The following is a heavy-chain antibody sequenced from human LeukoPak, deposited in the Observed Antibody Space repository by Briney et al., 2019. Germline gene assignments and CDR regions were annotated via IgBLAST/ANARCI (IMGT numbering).Heavy chain of an antibody. Sequence: SGGSLRLSCAASGFTLSTSWMTWVSQAPGKGLEWVGNIKRDGSEEYYVDSVKGRFTISRDNAKNSLYLQMNTLRVEDTAVYYCVRDPYDNSGYSFGAFDIWGQGALVTVSS. D-gene: IGHD3-22*01. V-gene: IGHV3-7*01. CDR1: GFTLSTSW. CDR2: IKRDGSEE. CDR3: VRDPYDNSGYSFGAFDI. J-gene: IGHJ3*02.